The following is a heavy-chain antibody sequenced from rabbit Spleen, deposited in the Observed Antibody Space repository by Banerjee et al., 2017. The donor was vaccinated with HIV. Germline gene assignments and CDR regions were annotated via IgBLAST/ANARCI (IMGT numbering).Heavy chain of an antibody. J-gene: IGHJ4*01. V-gene: IGHV1S45*01. CDR1: GFSFSGVYH. CDR3: VREAGYAGYGDGNL. D-gene: IGHD7-1*01. Sequence: QEQLVESGGDLVKPEGSLTLTCTASGFSFSGVYHIYWVRQGPGKGLEWIGYIDPVFGSTNYATWVNGRFTISSDNAQNTVTLQLNSLTVADTATYFCVREAGYAGYGDGNLWGQGTLVTVS. CDR2: IDPVFGST.